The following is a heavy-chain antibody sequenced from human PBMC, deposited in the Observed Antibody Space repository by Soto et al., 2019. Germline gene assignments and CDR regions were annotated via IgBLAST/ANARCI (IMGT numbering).Heavy chain of an antibody. CDR1: GFTFSSYG. D-gene: IGHD6-13*01. J-gene: IGHJ4*02. CDR2: IWYDGSNK. V-gene: IGHV3-33*01. CDR3: ARDGSSSWDVFGF. Sequence: GGSLRLSCAASGFTFSSYGMHWVRQAPGKGLEWVAVIWYDGSNKYYADSVKGRFTISRDNSKNTLYLQMNSLRAEDTAVYYCARDGSSSWDVFGFWGQGTLVTVSS.